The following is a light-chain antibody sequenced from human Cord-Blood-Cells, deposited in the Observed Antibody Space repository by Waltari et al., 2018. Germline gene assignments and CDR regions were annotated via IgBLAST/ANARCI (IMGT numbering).Light chain of an antibody. CDR3: QQSYSTPRT. CDR2: AAS. V-gene: IGKV1-39*01. Sequence: DNQMTQSPSSLSAPVGARVTITCRASQSISSYLNWYQQKPGKAPKLLIYAASSLQSGVPSRFSGIGSGTDFTLTISSLQPEDFATYYCQQSYSTPRTFGPGTKVDIK. J-gene: IGKJ3*01. CDR1: QSISSY.